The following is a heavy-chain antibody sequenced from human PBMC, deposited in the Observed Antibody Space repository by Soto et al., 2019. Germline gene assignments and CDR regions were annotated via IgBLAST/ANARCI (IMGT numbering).Heavy chain of an antibody. Sequence: LSLTCTVSGGSISSYYWSWIRQPPGKGLEWIGYIYYSGSTNYNPSLKSRVTISVDTSKNQFSLKLSSVTAADTAVYYCARAPYYYDSSGSFDYWGQGTLVTVSS. CDR2: IYYSGST. CDR1: GGSISSYY. V-gene: IGHV4-59*01. CDR3: ARAPYYYDSSGSFDY. D-gene: IGHD3-22*01. J-gene: IGHJ4*02.